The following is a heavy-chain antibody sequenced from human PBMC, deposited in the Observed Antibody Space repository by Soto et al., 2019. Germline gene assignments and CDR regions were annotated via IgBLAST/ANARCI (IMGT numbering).Heavy chain of an antibody. Sequence: GGSLRLSCAASGFTFSSYAMSWVRQAPGKGLEWVSAISGSGGSTYYADSVKGRFTISRDNSKNTLYLQMNSLRAEDTAVYYCAKDQKYYDSSGYYLHWGQGTLVTVSS. V-gene: IGHV3-23*01. CDR2: ISGSGGST. CDR3: AKDQKYYDSSGYYLH. D-gene: IGHD3-22*01. J-gene: IGHJ4*02. CDR1: GFTFSSYA.